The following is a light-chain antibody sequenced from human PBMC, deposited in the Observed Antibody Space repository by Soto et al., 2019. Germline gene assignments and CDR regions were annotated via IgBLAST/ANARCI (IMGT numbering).Light chain of an antibody. V-gene: IGKV1-5*03. CDR2: EAA. Sequence: DIQMTQSPSTLSASVGDRVTITCRASQYIHNYLAWYQQKPGEAPKLLIYEAANLESGVPSRFSGSGTGTEFTLTISSLQPDDFATYYCQQPNNYPWTFGQGTRVEI. CDR3: QQPNNYPWT. CDR1: QYIHNY. J-gene: IGKJ1*01.